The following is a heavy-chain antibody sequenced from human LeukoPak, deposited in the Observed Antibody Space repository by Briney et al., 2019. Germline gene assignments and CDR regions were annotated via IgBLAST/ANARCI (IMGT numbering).Heavy chain of an antibody. CDR3: ARAGSGWYFSGMDV. Sequence: GASVKVSSMASGYTFTVYYMHWVRQAPGQGREWMGRINPNSGGTNYAQKFQGRVTMTRDTSISTAYMELSRLGSDDTAVYYCARAGSGWYFSGMDVWGQGTTVTVSS. D-gene: IGHD6-19*01. CDR2: INPNSGGT. V-gene: IGHV1-2*06. CDR1: GYTFTVYY. J-gene: IGHJ6*02.